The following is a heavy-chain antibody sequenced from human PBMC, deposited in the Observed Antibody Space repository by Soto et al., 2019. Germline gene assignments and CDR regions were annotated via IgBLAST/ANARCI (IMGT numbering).Heavy chain of an antibody. CDR1: GFTFSNAW. D-gene: IGHD6-19*01. J-gene: IGHJ6*02. Sequence: PGGSLRLSCAASGFTFSNAWMNWVRQAPGKGLEWVGRIKSKTDGGTTDYAAPVKGRFTISRDDSKNTLYLQMNSLKTEDTAVYYRTTDPSSGWYHLPYYYGMDVWGQGTTVTVSS. V-gene: IGHV3-15*07. CDR3: TTDPSSGWYHLPYYYGMDV. CDR2: IKSKTDGGTT.